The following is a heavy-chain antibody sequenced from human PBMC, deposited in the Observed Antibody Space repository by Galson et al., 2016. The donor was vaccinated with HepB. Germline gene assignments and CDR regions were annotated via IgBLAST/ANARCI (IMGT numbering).Heavy chain of an antibody. Sequence: SLRLSCAASGFTFSTYTLNWVRQAPGKGLEWVSSIKNSNSDVYYEDSVKGRFTISRDNAENSLYLQMDSPTAEDTAMYYCARARIAALGTGAFDMWGQGTMDTVSS. V-gene: IGHV3-21*01. J-gene: IGHJ3*02. CDR3: ARARIAALGTGAFDM. CDR1: GFTFSTYT. D-gene: IGHD6-13*01. CDR2: IKNSNSDV.